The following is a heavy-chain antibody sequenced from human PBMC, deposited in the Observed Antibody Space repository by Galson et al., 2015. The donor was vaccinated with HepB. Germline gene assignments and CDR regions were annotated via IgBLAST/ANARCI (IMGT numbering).Heavy chain of an antibody. CDR2: INPNSGGT. CDR1: GYTFTGYY. CDR3: ARDQGSDIVVVVAAVYYFDY. J-gene: IGHJ4*02. D-gene: IGHD2-15*01. V-gene: IGHV1-2*02. Sequence: SVKVSCKASGYTFTGYYMHWVRQAPGQGLEWMGRINPNSGGTNYAQKFQGRVTMTRDTSISTAYMELSRLRSDDTAVYYCARDQGSDIVVVVAAVYYFDYWGQGTLVTVSS.